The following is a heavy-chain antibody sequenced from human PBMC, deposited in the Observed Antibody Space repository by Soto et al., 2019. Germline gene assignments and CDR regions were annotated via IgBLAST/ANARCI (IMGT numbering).Heavy chain of an antibody. CDR2: ISPSGST. D-gene: IGHD2-2*01. J-gene: IGHJ3*01. V-gene: IGHV3-48*03. CDR1: GLTFNSYE. CDR3: ARGGYCDTTTCYRLNAFDV. Sequence: DVQLVESGGGLVQPGGSLRLSCAVSGLTFNSYEMNWVRQAPEKGLEWVSFISPSGSTIYADSVKGRFTISRDNAMNSLYLQMNSLRAEDTAVYYCARGGYCDTTTCYRLNAFDVWCQGTVLTASS.